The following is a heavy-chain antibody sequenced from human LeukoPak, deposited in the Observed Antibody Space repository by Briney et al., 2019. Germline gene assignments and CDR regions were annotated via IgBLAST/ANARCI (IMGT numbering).Heavy chain of an antibody. D-gene: IGHD6-13*01. J-gene: IGHJ3*02. Sequence: KHGESLKISCKGSGYSFTSYWIGRVRQMPGKGLEWMGIIYPGDSDTRYSPSFQGQVTISADKSISTAYLQWSSLKASDTAMYYCARPPYSHSPNAFDIWGQGTVVTVSS. CDR1: GYSFTSYW. CDR2: IYPGDSDT. CDR3: ARPPYSHSPNAFDI. V-gene: IGHV5-51*01.